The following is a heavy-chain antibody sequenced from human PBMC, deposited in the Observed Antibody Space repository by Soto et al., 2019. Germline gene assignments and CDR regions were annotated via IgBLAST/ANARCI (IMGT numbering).Heavy chain of an antibody. CDR3: ATHTSVVVPAAHFDY. D-gene: IGHD2-2*01. V-gene: IGHV3-30-3*01. Sequence: GGSLRLSCAASGFTFSSYAMHWVRQAPGKGLEWVAVISYDGSNKYYADSVKGRLTISRDNSKNTLYLQMNSLRAEDTAVYYCATHTSVVVPAAHFDYWGQGTLVTVSS. CDR1: GFTFSSYA. J-gene: IGHJ4*02. CDR2: ISYDGSNK.